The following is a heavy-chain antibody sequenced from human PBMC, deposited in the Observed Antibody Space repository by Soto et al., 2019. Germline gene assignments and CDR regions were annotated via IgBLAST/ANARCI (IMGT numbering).Heavy chain of an antibody. Sequence: SETLSLTCTVSGGSISSYYWSWIRQPAGKGLEWIGRIYTSGSTNYNPSLKSRVTMSVDTSKNQFSLKLSSVTAADTAVYYCGGGGGVYYYGSGGFYNYYYGMDVWGQGTTVTVSS. CDR1: GGSISSYY. V-gene: IGHV4-4*07. J-gene: IGHJ6*02. D-gene: IGHD3-10*01. CDR3: GGGGGVYYYGSGGFYNYYYGMDV. CDR2: IYTSGST.